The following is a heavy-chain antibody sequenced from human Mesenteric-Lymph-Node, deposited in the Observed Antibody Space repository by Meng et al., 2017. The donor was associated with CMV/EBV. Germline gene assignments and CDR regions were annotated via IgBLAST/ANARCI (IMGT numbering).Heavy chain of an antibody. CDR3: AKDQYGSGTNWFDP. D-gene: IGHD3-10*01. CDR1: GFTVSSNY. V-gene: IGHV3-23*01. J-gene: IGHJ5*02. CDR2: IDGSGSTA. Sequence: GGSLRLSCAASGFTVSSNYMSWVRQAPGKGPEWVSAIDGSGSTAYYADSVKGRFTISRDNSKNTLYLLMNGLRAEDTAVYYCAKDQYGSGTNWFDPWGQGTLVTVSS.